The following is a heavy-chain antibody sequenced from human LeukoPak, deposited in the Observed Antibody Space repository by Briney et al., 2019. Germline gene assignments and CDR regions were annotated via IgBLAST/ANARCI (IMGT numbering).Heavy chain of an antibody. Sequence: PGGSLRLSCKGSGYSFTSYWISWVRQMPGKGLEWMGRIDPSDSYTNYSPSFQGHVTISADKSISTAYLQWSSLKASDTAMYYCARHSSWLAAWLATTEYYGMDVWGQGTTVTVSS. CDR3: ARHSSWLAAWLATTEYYGMDV. CDR1: GYSFTSYW. CDR2: IDPSDSYT. D-gene: IGHD1-26*01. J-gene: IGHJ6*02. V-gene: IGHV5-10-1*01.